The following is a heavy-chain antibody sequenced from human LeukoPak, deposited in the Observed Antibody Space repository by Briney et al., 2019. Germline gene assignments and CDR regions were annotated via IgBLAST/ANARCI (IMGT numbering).Heavy chain of an antibody. CDR2: IYYSGSP. J-gene: IGHJ6*03. CDR3: ARAGVRGVSYYSMDV. Sequence: SETLSLTCTVSGGSMSSHYWSWIRQPPGKGLEWIGYIYYSGSPNYNPSLTSRATISVDTSKNQFSLKLSSVTAADTAVYYCARAGVRGVSYYSMDVWGKGTTVTVSS. V-gene: IGHV4-59*11. CDR1: GGSMSSHY. D-gene: IGHD3-10*01.